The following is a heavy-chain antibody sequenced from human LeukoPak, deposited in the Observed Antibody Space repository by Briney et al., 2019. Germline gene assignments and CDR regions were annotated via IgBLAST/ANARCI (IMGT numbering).Heavy chain of an antibody. CDR1: GFTFSSYW. J-gene: IGHJ4*02. D-gene: IGHD6-19*01. CDR2: IKQDGSEK. CDR3: ARVSSLITVAGTFDY. Sequence: GGSQRLSCAASGFTFSSYWMSWVRQAPGKGLEWVANIKQDGSEKYYVDSVKGRFTISRDNAKNSLYLQMNSLRAEDTAVYYCARVSSLITVAGTFDYWGQGTLVTVSS. V-gene: IGHV3-7*01.